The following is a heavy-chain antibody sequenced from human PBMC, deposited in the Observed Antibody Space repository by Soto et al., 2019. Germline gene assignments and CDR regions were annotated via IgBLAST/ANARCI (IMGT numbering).Heavy chain of an antibody. D-gene: IGHD4-17*01. CDR1: GGSFSRYG. V-gene: IGHV1-69*01. CDR2: LIPISGTT. J-gene: IGHJ4*02. CDR3: ARSEILWTTVVPRTGGFDY. Sequence: QVQLVQSGAEVKKPGSSVKVSCKASGGSFSRYGITWVRQAPGQGLEWMGGLIPISGTTNYAQKFQGRVTITADESTSTAYMALSSLRSEDTAVYYCARSEILWTTVVPRTGGFDYWGQGTLVTVAS.